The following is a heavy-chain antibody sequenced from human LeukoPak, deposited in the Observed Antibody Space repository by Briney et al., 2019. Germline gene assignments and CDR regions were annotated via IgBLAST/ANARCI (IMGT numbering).Heavy chain of an antibody. CDR3: ARVFYQLLSTGHMDV. V-gene: IGHV3-21*01. J-gene: IGHJ6*03. Sequence: TGGSLRLSCAASGFIFSSYAMSWVRQAPGKGLEWVSTISGSGGNTYYADSVKGRFTISRDNAKKSLYLQMNSLRAEDTAVYYCARVFYQLLSTGHMDVWGKGTTVTVSS. CDR2: ISGSGGNT. D-gene: IGHD2-2*01. CDR1: GFIFSSYA.